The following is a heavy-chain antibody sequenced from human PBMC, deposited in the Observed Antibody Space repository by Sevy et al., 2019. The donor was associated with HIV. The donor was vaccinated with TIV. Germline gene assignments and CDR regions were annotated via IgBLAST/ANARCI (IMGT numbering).Heavy chain of an antibody. Sequence: GGSLRLSCAASGFTFSSYSMNGVRQAPRKGLEWVSYISSSSSTIYYADSVKGRFTISRDNAKNSLYLQMNSLRDEDTAVYYCARDLGGKAADLFDYWGQGTLVTVSS. CDR2: ISSSSSTI. CDR1: GFTFSSYS. J-gene: IGHJ4*02. CDR3: ARDLGGKAADLFDY. V-gene: IGHV3-48*02. D-gene: IGHD3-16*01.